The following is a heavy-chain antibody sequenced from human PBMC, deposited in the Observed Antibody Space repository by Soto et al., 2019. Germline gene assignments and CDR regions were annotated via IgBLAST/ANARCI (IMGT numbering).Heavy chain of an antibody. Sequence: PSETLSLTCAVSGDSISGSQWWSWVRLPPGKGLEWIGEISHTGTTNYNPSLKSRVTMSVDKPKNQFSLRLSSVTAADTGKYYCARLVYDSRLNYLYFDHWGQGTLVTVSS. J-gene: IGHJ4*02. CDR2: ISHTGTT. D-gene: IGHD3-22*01. V-gene: IGHV4-4*02. CDR1: GDSISGSQW. CDR3: ARLVYDSRLNYLYFDH.